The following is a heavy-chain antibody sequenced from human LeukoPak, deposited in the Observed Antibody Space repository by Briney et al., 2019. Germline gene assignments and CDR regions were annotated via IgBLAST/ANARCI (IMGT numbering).Heavy chain of an antibody. Sequence: AETLSLACAVYGDSFSGYYWGWVRQPPGKGLEWVGETNHSGSTYYNPSLKSRVTISVDTSNNQFSLKLSSVTAADTAVYYCARGWIVVVPAASRWFDHWGQGTLVTVSS. V-gene: IGHV4-34*01. D-gene: IGHD2-2*01. CDR2: TNHSGST. CDR1: GDSFSGYY. CDR3: ARGWIVVVPAASRWFDH. J-gene: IGHJ5*02.